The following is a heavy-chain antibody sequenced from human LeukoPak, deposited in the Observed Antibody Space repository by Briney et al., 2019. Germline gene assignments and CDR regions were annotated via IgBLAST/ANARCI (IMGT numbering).Heavy chain of an antibody. Sequence: SETLSLTCTVSGDSISSGGYYWRWIRQHPGKGLEWIGYIYYSGSTYYNPSLKSRVTISVDTSKNQFSLKLSSVTAADTAVYYCARDKGTVTSLTTFDYWGQGTLVTVSS. CDR3: ARDKGTVTSLTTFDY. J-gene: IGHJ4*02. CDR2: IYYSGST. D-gene: IGHD4-17*01. V-gene: IGHV4-31*03. CDR1: GDSISSGGYY.